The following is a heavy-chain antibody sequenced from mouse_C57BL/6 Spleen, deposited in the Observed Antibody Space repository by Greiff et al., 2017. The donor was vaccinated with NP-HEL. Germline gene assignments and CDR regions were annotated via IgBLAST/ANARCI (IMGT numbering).Heavy chain of an antibody. CDR3: AVYYGSSYYAMDY. CDR1: GYTFTDYY. V-gene: IGHV1-77*01. CDR2: IGPGSGST. D-gene: IGHD1-1*01. Sequence: QVHVKQSGAELVKPGASVKISCKASGYTFTDYYINWVKQRPGQGLEWIGKIGPGSGSTYYNEKFKGKATLTADKSSSTAYMQLSSLTSEDSAVYFGAVYYGSSYYAMDYWGQGTSVTVSS. J-gene: IGHJ4*01.